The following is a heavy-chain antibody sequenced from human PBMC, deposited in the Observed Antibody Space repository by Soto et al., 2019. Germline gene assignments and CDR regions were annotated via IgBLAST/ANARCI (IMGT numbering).Heavy chain of an antibody. CDR3: ARAIEGSGGLAINWFDP. Sequence: PSETLSLTCAVYGGSFSGYYWSWIRQPPGKGLEWIGEINHSGSTNYNPSLKSRVTISVDTSKNQFSLKLSSVTAADTAVYYCARAIEGSGGLAINWFDPWGQGTLVTVSS. CDR1: GGSFSGYY. CDR2: INHSGST. V-gene: IGHV4-34*01. J-gene: IGHJ5*02. D-gene: IGHD3-10*01.